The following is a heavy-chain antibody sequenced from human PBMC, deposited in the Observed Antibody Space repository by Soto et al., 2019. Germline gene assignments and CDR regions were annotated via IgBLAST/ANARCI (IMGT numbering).Heavy chain of an antibody. V-gene: IGHV4-61*01. CDR2: IYYSGST. CDR1: GGSVSSGSYY. D-gene: IGHD6-19*01. Sequence: SETLSLTCTVSGGSVSSGSYYWSWIRQLPGKGLEWIGYIYYSGSTNYNPSLKSRVTISVDTSKNQFSLKLSSVTAADTAVYYCARDPVAGRRHAFDIWGQGTMVTVSS. CDR3: ARDPVAGRRHAFDI. J-gene: IGHJ3*02.